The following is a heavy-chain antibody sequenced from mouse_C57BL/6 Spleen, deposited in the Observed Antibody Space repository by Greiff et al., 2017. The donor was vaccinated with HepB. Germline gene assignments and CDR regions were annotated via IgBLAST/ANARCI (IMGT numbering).Heavy chain of an antibody. D-gene: IGHD1-1*01. CDR3: TRADYYGSSYDAMDY. CDR1: GFTFSSYA. CDR2: ISSGGDYI. V-gene: IGHV5-9-1*02. J-gene: IGHJ4*01. Sequence: EVKLVESGEGLVKPGGSLKLSCAASGFTFSSYAMSWVRQTPEKRLEWVAYISSGGDYIYYADTVKGRFTISRDNARNTLYLQMSSLKSEDTAMYYCTRADYYGSSYDAMDYWGQGTSVTVSS.